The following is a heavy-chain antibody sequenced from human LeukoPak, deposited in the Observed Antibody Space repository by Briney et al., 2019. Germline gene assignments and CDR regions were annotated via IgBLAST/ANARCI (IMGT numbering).Heavy chain of an antibody. CDR1: GGTFSSYA. J-gene: IGHJ4*02. V-gene: IGHV1-69*13. CDR2: ITPIFGTA. D-gene: IGHD1-26*01. CDR3: ASYSGSYYFDY. Sequence: GASVKVSCKASGGTFSSYAISWVRQAPGQGLEWMGGITPIFGTANYAQKFQGRVTITADESTSTAYMELSSLRSEDTAVYYCASYSGSYYFDYWGQGTLVTVSS.